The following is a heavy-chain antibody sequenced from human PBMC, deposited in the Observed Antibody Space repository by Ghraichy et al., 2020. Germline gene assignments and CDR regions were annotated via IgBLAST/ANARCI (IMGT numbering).Heavy chain of an antibody. CDR1: GGSVSSGSYY. D-gene: IGHD1-26*01. V-gene: IGHV4-61*01. CDR2: IYYSGST. CDR3: ARGDGSYLDY. J-gene: IGHJ4*02. Sequence: SETLSLTCTVSGGSVSSGSYYWSWIRQPPGKGLEWIGYIYYSGSTNYNPSLKSRVTISVDTSKNQFSLKLSSVTAADTAVYYCARGDGSYLDYWGQGTLVTVSS.